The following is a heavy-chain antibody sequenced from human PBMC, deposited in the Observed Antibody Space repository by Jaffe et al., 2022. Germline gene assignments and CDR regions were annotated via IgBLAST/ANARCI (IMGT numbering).Heavy chain of an antibody. CDR3: ASFPYDILTGPESGY. V-gene: IGHV4-38-2*01. D-gene: IGHD3-9*01. J-gene: IGHJ4*02. CDR1: GYSISSGYY. Sequence: QVQLQESGPGLVKPSETLSLTCAVSGYSISSGYYWGWVRQPPGKGLEWIGSFHHSGHIYYKPSLRSRSTISFDTSKNHFSLKLTSVTAADTAIYFCASFPYDILTGPESGYWGQGTLVTVSS. CDR2: FHHSGHI.